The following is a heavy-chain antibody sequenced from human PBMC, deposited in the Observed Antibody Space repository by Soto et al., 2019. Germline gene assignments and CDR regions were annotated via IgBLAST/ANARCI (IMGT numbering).Heavy chain of an antibody. Sequence: EVQLVESGGGLVQPGGSLRLSCAASGFIFSSYGMNWVRQAPGKGLEWVSYISSSSSTIYYVDSVKGRFTISRDNAKNSLYLQMNSLRDEDTAVYYCARDKGLPMTGTVYYYCVDVWGQGTTVTVSS. V-gene: IGHV3-48*02. CDR3: ARDKGLPMTGTVYYYCVDV. J-gene: IGHJ6*02. CDR1: GFIFSSYG. CDR2: ISSSSSTI. D-gene: IGHD6-19*01.